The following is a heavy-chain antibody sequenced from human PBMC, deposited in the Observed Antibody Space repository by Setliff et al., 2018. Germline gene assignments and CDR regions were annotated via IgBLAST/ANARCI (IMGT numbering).Heavy chain of an antibody. J-gene: IGHJ4*02. Sequence: PGESLKISCKASGYNFATYWIGWVRQMPGKGLEWMGIIYPSDSDTRYNPSFQGQVTISADKSINTAYLQWSSLKASDTAMYYCARQPKVDSSGHKCLDYWGQGTLVTVSS. D-gene: IGHD6-19*01. CDR2: IYPSDSDT. CDR3: ARQPKVDSSGHKCLDY. V-gene: IGHV5-51*01. CDR1: GYNFATYW.